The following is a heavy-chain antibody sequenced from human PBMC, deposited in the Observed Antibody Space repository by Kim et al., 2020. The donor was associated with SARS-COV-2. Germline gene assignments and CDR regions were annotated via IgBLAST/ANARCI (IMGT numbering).Heavy chain of an antibody. J-gene: IGHJ4*01. CDR2: LSYDGSDK. CDR3: AREPGTGTGTSVFDY. D-gene: IGHD1-7*01. Sequence: GGSLRLSCAASGFTFSSYAMLWVRQAPGKGLEWVTFLSYDGSDKVYADSVKGRFTVSRDNSKNTLYLQMNSLRAEDTAIYYCAREPGTGTGTSVFDYWG. CDR1: GFTFSSYA. V-gene: IGHV3-30*04.